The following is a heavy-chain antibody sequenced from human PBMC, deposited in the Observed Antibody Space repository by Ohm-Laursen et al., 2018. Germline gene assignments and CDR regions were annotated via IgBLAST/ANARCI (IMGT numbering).Heavy chain of an antibody. CDR3: ARELQLHFDY. Sequence: VASVKVSCKASGYTFTGHYVHWVRQAPGQGLEWMGWINPNSGGTNYAQKFQGRVTMTRDTSISTAYMELCSLRSEDTAVYYCARELQLHFDYWGQGTLVTVSS. D-gene: IGHD5-24*01. CDR1: GYTFTGHY. CDR2: INPNSGGT. J-gene: IGHJ4*02. V-gene: IGHV1-2*02.